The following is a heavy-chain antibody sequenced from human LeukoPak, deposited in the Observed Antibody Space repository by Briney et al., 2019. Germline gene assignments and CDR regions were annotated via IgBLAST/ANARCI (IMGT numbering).Heavy chain of an antibody. D-gene: IGHD6-13*01. CDR3: ARLPASIAAPFA. CDR2: INPNSGGT. V-gene: IGHV1-2*02. Sequence: ASVKVSCKASGYTFTGYYMHWVRQAPGQGLEWMGWINPNSGGTNYAQKFQGRVTMTRDTSISTAYMELSSLRSEDTAVYYCARLPASIAAPFAWGQGTLVTVSS. CDR1: GYTFTGYY. J-gene: IGHJ5*02.